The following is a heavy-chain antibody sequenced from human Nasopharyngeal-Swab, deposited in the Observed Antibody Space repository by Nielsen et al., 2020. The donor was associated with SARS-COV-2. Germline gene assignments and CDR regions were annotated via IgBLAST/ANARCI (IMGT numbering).Heavy chain of an antibody. Sequence: WVRQATGQGLEWMGWMNPNSGNTGYAQKFQGRVTMTRNTSISTAHMELSSLRSEDTAVYYCARRVAGSRRAFDIWGQGTMVTVSS. CDR2: MNPNSGNT. CDR3: ARRVAGSRRAFDI. J-gene: IGHJ3*02. D-gene: IGHD6-19*01. V-gene: IGHV1-8*01.